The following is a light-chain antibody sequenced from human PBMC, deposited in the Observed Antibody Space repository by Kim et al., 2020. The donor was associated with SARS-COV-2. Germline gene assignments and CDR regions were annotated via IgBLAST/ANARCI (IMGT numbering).Light chain of an antibody. CDR1: SSNIGSNY. J-gene: IGLJ3*02. CDR3: AAWDDSLSGRV. V-gene: IGLV1-47*01. CDR2: RNN. Sequence: ELTQPPSASGTPGQRVTISCSGSSSNIGSNYVYWYQRHPGTAPKLLIYRNNQRPSGVPDRFSGSKSGTSASLAISGLRSEDEADYYCAAWDDSLSGRVFGGGTQLTVL.